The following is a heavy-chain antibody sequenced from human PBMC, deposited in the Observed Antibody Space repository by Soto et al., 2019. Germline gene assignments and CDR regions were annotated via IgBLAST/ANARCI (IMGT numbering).Heavy chain of an antibody. J-gene: IGHJ5*02. D-gene: IGHD1-1*01. Sequence: GASMKVSCKTSGYSFYNSGIIWVRQAPGQGLEWMGWISVSSGYAHYAQKFQGRVIMTADTFTSTSYMELRGLRSDDTAMYYCSKNGTTWFAAWGQGTLVTVS. CDR2: ISVSSGYA. V-gene: IGHV1-18*01. CDR3: SKNGTTWFAA. CDR1: GYSFYNSG.